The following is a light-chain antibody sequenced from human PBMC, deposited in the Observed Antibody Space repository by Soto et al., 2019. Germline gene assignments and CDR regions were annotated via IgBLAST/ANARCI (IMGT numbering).Light chain of an antibody. Sequence: QSALTQPPSVSGSPGQSVTISCTGTSSDVGKYDRVSWYQQPPGTAPKLIIYEVTNRPSGVPARFSGSKSGNTASLTISGLQAEDEADYYCNSYTSTSRYVFGAGTKVTVL. CDR3: NSYTSTSRYV. CDR2: EVT. V-gene: IGLV2-18*02. CDR1: SSDVGKYDR. J-gene: IGLJ1*01.